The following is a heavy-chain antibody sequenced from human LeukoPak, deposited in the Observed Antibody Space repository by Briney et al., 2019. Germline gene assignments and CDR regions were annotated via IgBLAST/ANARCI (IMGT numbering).Heavy chain of an antibody. Sequence: PSETLSLTCTVSGGSISTYYWSWIRQPPGKGLEWIGYIHYSGSTHYNPSLKSRVTISVDTSKNQVSLKLRSVTAADTAVYYCARTTEGYAGGPGYSYYYYMDVWGKGTTVTISS. D-gene: IGHD5-12*01. J-gene: IGHJ6*03. CDR1: GGSISTYY. CDR2: IHYSGST. V-gene: IGHV4-59*01. CDR3: ARTTEGYAGGPGYSYYYYMDV.